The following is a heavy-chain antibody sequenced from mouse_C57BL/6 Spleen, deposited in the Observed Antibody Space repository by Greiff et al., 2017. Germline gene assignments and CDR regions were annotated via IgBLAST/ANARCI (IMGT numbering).Heavy chain of an antibody. CDR3: ARREGIYYDYDRYFDV. CDR2: FYTGSGSI. CDR1: GYTFTEYT. J-gene: IGHJ1*03. V-gene: IGHV1-62-2*01. D-gene: IGHD2-4*01. Sequence: VQLQQSGAELVNPGASVKLSCKASGYTFTEYTIHWVKQRSGQGLEWIGSFYTGSGSIKYHEKFKDKGTLTADESSSTVYMALSRFTSEDSAVYFCARREGIYYDYDRYFDVWGTGTTVTVSS.